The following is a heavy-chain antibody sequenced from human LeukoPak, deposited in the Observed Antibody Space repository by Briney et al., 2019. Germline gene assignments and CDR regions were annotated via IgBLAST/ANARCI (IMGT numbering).Heavy chain of an antibody. D-gene: IGHD3-22*01. V-gene: IGHV4-59*01. CDR1: GGSISSYH. CDR3: ARGTSEVVKGAFDI. CDR2: IYYSGST. J-gene: IGHJ3*02. Sequence: TSETLSLTCTVSGGSISSYHWSWIRQPPGKGLEWIGYIYYSGSTNYNPSLKSRVTISVDTSKNQFSLKLSSVTAADTAVYYCARGTSEVVKGAFDIWGQGTMVTVSS.